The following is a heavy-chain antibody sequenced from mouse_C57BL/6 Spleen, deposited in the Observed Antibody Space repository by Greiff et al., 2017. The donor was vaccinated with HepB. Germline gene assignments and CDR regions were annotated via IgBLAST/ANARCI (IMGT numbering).Heavy chain of an antibody. CDR1: GYTFTSYT. CDR2: INPSSGYT. V-gene: IGHV1-4*01. J-gene: IGHJ2*01. D-gene: IGHD2-2*01. CDR3: ARGGLIYYGYDGPDYFDY. Sequence: VQLQESGAELARPGASVKMSCKASGYTFTSYTMHWVKQRPGQGLEWIVYINPSSGYTKYNQKFKDKATLTADKSSSTAYMQLSSLTSEDSAVYYCARGGLIYYGYDGPDYFDYWGQGTTLTVSS.